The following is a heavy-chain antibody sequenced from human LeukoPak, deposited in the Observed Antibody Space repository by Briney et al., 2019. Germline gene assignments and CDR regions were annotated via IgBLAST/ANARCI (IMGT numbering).Heavy chain of an antibody. J-gene: IGHJ4*02. D-gene: IGHD3-9*01. CDR2: ISGSGGST. CDR3: AKGGPYFDWLLYDY. Sequence: PGGSLRLSCAASRFTFSNAMSWVRQAPGKGLEWVSAISGSGGSTYYADSVKGRFTISRDNSKNTLYLQMNSLRAEDTAVYYCAKGGPYFDWLLYDYWGQGTLVTVSS. CDR1: RFTFSNA. V-gene: IGHV3-23*01.